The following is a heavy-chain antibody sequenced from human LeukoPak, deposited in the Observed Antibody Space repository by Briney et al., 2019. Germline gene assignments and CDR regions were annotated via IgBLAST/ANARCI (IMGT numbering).Heavy chain of an antibody. CDR1: GFTFSSYD. J-gene: IGHJ4*02. D-gene: IGHD6-19*01. CDR2: ISDGGDRT. Sequence: GGSLRLSCATSGFTFSSYDMSWVRQAPGKGLEWVSGISDGGDRTNYADSVKGRFTISRDNSKNTLHLQMNSLRAEDTAVYYCAKDSNGWYLYYFDYWGQGTLVTVSS. CDR3: AKDSNGWYLYYFDY. V-gene: IGHV3-23*01.